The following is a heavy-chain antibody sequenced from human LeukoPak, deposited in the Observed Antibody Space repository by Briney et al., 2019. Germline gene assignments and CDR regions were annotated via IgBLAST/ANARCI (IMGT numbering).Heavy chain of an antibody. D-gene: IGHD4-17*01. V-gene: IGHV3-7*05. CDR2: IKHDGGDK. CDR3: ATTGQLSF. Sequence: PGGSLRLSCAASGFTFSSYWMTWVRQAPGKGLEWVANIKHDGGDKYYVDSVRGRFSISRDNAKNSLYLQMNSLRAEDTAVYYCATTGQLSFWGQGTLVTVSS. CDR1: GFTFSSYW. J-gene: IGHJ4*02.